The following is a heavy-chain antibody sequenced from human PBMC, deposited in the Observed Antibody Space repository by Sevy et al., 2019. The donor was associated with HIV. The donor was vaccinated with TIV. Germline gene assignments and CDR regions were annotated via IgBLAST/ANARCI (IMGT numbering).Heavy chain of an antibody. CDR3: ASEDGYGSSWFDP. J-gene: IGHJ5*02. CDR2: IIPFLGTT. D-gene: IGHD4-17*01. V-gene: IGHV1-69*13. Sequence: ASVKVSCKASGGTFNTYAVSWVRQAPGQGLERMGGIIPFLGTTNYAQKFRGRVNITADQSTSTSYMELSSLRSEDTAIYYCASEDGYGSSWFDPWGQGTTVPVSS. CDR1: GGTFNTYA.